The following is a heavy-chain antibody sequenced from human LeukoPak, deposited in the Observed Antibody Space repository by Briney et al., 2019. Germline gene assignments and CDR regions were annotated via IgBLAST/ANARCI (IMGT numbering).Heavy chain of an antibody. Sequence: ASVKVSCKASGYIFTNCRITWVRQAPGQGLEWMGWISAYTGNTNYAQKLQGRVTMTTDTSTSTAYMELRSLRSDDTAVYYCARDGVTSYDNSDYYEPDYWGQGTLVTVSS. CDR3: ARDGVTSYDNSDYYEPDY. V-gene: IGHV1-18*01. D-gene: IGHD3-22*01. CDR2: ISAYTGNT. CDR1: GYIFTNCR. J-gene: IGHJ4*02.